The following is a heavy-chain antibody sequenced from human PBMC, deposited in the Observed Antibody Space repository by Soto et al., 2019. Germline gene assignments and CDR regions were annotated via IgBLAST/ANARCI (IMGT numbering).Heavy chain of an antibody. D-gene: IGHD6-13*01. CDR3: ATGYSSSWYS. Sequence: EVQLVETGGGLIQPGGSVRLSCTASGFTVSSNYMSWVRLPPGKGLEWVSVIYSGGSTYYADSVKGRFTISRDNSKNTLYLQMNSLRAEDKAVYYCATGYSSSWYSWGQGTLVTVSS. CDR2: IYSGGST. J-gene: IGHJ4*02. V-gene: IGHV3-53*02. CDR1: GFTVSSNY.